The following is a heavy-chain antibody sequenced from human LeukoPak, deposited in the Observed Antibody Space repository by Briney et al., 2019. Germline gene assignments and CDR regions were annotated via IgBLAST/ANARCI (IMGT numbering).Heavy chain of an antibody. V-gene: IGHV3-53*01. Sequence: TGGSLRLSCAASGFTVSSSYMNWVRQAPGKGLEWVSVIYSTGSTQYADSVKGRFTISRDKSKNTLFLEMNSLRAEDTAVYYCANSGSYRGPFDYWGQGTLVTVSS. CDR1: GFTVSSSY. J-gene: IGHJ4*02. D-gene: IGHD1-26*01. CDR3: ANSGSYRGPFDY. CDR2: IYSTGST.